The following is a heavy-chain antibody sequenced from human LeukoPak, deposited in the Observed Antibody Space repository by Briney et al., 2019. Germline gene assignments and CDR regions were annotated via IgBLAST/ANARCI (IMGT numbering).Heavy chain of an antibody. J-gene: IGHJ2*01. CDR2: TYFRSQWYN. D-gene: IGHD6-13*01. CDR3: ARSPSSRGDWYFAL. Sequence: SQTLSLTCAISGDSVSNNNAAWSWIRQSPSRGLGWLGRTYFRSQWYNDYADSVKSRITINSDTSKNHFSLQMTSVTPEDTAVYYCARSPSSRGDWYFALWGRGTLVTVSS. V-gene: IGHV6-1*01. CDR1: GDSVSNNNAA.